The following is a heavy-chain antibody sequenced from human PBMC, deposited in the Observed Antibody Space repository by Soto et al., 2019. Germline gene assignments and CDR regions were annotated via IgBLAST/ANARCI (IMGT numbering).Heavy chain of an antibody. V-gene: IGHV3-23*01. D-gene: IGHD1-26*01. J-gene: IGHJ4*02. CDR3: AKKSGVGATWYFDY. Sequence: EVQLLESGGGLVQPGGSLRLSCAASGFTFSNYGMSWVRQAPGKGLEWVSALPDIGTNTYYADSVKGRFTISRDNSKDTLFLQINNLRAGDTAVYYCAKKSGVGATWYFDYWGQGTLVTVSS. CDR2: LPDIGTNT. CDR1: GFTFSNYG.